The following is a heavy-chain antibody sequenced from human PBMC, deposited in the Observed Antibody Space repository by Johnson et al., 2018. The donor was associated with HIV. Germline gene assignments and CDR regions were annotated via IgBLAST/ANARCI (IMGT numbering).Heavy chain of an antibody. J-gene: IGHJ3*02. CDR1: GFTFDDYG. CDR3: ASTGYSSGCYWVAFDI. Sequence: VQLVESGGGVVRPGGSLRLSCSASGFTFDDYGMSWVRQAPGKGLECVSGINWNGGSTGYAGSVKGRFTISRDNAKNSLYLQMNSLRAEDTALYYCASTGYSSGCYWVAFDILGQGTMVTGSS. V-gene: IGHV3-20*04. D-gene: IGHD6-19*01. CDR2: INWNGGST.